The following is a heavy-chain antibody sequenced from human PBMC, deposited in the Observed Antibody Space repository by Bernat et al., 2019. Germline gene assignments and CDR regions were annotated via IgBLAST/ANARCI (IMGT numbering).Heavy chain of an antibody. CDR2: IYSGGIT. D-gene: IGHD3-22*01. CDR1: GFTVSSNY. J-gene: IGHJ4*02. V-gene: IGHV3-66*01. CDR3: ARARYYYDNSGYYSNLFDY. Sequence: EVQLVESGGGLVQPGGSLRLSCAASGFTVSSNYMSWVRQAPGKGLEWASVIYSGGITYYADSVNGRFTISRDNSKNTLYLQMNSLRAEDTAVYYCARARYYYDNSGYYSNLFDYWDQGTLVTVSS.